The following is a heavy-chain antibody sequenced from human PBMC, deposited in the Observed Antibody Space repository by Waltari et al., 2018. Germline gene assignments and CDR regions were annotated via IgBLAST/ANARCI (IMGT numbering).Heavy chain of an antibody. V-gene: IGHV3-48*03. CDR2: IGVRGTTI. J-gene: IGHJ4*02. CDR3: VRRGDY. CDR1: GFTFSSYE. Sequence: EVQLVESGGGLVQPGGSLRLSCAASGFTFSSYEMNWVRQAPGKGLECVSYIGVRGTTIYYADSVKGRFTIARDNAKNSLYLQMNSLRAEDTAVYYCVRRGDYWGQGTLVTVSS. D-gene: IGHD3-16*01.